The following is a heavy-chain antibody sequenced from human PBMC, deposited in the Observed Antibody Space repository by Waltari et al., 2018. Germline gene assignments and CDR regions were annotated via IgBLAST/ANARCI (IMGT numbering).Heavy chain of an antibody. CDR1: GGSISSYY. CDR2: IYTSGST. V-gene: IGHV4-4*09. J-gene: IGHJ4*02. D-gene: IGHD3-3*01. CDR3: ARVAGYDFWSGYFPD. Sequence: QVQLQESGPGLVKPSETLSLTCTVSGGSISSYYWSWIRQPPGKGLEWIGYIYTSGSTNYTPSLKSRVTISVDTSKNQFSLKLSSVTAADTAVYYCARVAGYDFWSGYFPDWGQGTLVTVSS.